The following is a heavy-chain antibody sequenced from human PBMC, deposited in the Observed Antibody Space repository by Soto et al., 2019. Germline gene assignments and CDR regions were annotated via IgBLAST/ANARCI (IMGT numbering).Heavy chain of an antibody. J-gene: IGHJ4*02. CDR1: GFTFDDYG. Sequence: EVQLVESGGGVLRPGGSLRLSCAASGFTFDDYGMSWARQAPGKGLEWVSGVNRNGGSTGYADSVKGLFTISRDNAKNSLYMQRTSLRAEDTAFYYGVRGASLNFDYWGQGTLVTVSS. V-gene: IGHV3-20*04. D-gene: IGHD1-26*01. CDR2: VNRNGGST. CDR3: VRGASLNFDY.